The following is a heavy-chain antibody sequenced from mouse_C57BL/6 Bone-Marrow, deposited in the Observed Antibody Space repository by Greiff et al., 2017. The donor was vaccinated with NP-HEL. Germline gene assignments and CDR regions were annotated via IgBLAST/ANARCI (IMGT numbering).Heavy chain of an antibody. V-gene: IGHV5-15*04. CDR3: ATGGLRYFDV. J-gene: IGHJ1*03. D-gene: IGHD2-4*01. CDR2: ISNLAYSI. Sequence: VKLVESGGGLVQPGGSLKLSCAASGFTFSDYGMAWVRQAPRKGPEWVAFISNLAYSIYYADTVTGRFTISRENAKNTLYLEMSSLRSEDTAMYYCATGGLRYFDVWGTGTTVTVSS. CDR1: GFTFSDYG.